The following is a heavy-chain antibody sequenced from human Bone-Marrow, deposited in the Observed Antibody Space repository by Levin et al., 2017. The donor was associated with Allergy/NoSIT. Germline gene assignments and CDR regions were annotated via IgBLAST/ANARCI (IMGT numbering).Heavy chain of an antibody. Sequence: SETLSLTCTVSGDSIRSSNYYWGWIRQPPGKGLEWIGCIYYSGIADYSPSLKSRVTFSVDTSKNQFSLKLTSVTAADTAVYYCARELGRSGYFDYWGQGTLATVSS. D-gene: IGHD2-15*01. J-gene: IGHJ4*02. V-gene: IGHV4-39*07. CDR3: ARELGRSGYFDY. CDR1: GDSIRSSNYY. CDR2: IYYSGIA.